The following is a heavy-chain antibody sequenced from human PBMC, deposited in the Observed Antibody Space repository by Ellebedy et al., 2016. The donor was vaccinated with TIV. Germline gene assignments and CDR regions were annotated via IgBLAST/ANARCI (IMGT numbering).Heavy chain of an antibody. V-gene: IGHV4-34*01. J-gene: IGHJ6*02. Sequence: SETLSLTXAVYGGSFSGYYWSWIRQPPGKGLEWIGEINHSGSTNYNPSLKSRVTISVDTSKNQFSLKLSSVTAADTAVYYCARERITKAFYDSSPYYYYYYGMDVWGQGTTVTVSS. CDR1: GGSFSGYY. CDR2: INHSGST. D-gene: IGHD3-22*01. CDR3: ARERITKAFYDSSPYYYYYYGMDV.